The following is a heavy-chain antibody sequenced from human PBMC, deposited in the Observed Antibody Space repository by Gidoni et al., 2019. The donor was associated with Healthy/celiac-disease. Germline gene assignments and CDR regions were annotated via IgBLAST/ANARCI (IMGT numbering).Heavy chain of an antibody. V-gene: IGHV3-64D*09. CDR3: VKDRAHYYGSGTLRY. CDR2: ISSNGGST. J-gene: IGHJ4*02. Sequence: EVQLVESGGGSVQPGGSLRLSCSASGFTFSSYAMHWVRQAPGKGLEYVAAISSNGGSTYYADSVKGRFTISRDKSKNTLYLQMSSLRAEDTAVYYCVKDRAHYYGSGTLRYWGQGTLVTVSS. D-gene: IGHD3-10*01. CDR1: GFTFSSYA.